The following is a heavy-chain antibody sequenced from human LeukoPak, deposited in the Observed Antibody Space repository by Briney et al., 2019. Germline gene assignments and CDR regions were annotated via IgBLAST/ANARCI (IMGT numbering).Heavy chain of an antibody. V-gene: IGHV1-69*13. D-gene: IGHD5-24*01. Sequence: GASVKVSCKASGGTFSSFAISWVRQAPGQGLEWMGGIIPIFGTANYAQKFQGRVTITADESTSTAYMELSSLRSEDTAVYYCARHRNRRDGYSPADYWGQGTLVTVSS. CDR2: IIPIFGTA. CDR3: ARHRNRRDGYSPADY. CDR1: GGTFSSFA. J-gene: IGHJ4*02.